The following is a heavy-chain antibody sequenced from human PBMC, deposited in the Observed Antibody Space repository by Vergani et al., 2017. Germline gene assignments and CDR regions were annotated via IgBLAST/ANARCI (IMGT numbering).Heavy chain of an antibody. CDR2: INHSGST. CDR1: GGSFSGYY. V-gene: IGHV4-34*01. D-gene: IGHD3-22*01. CDR3: AANYYDSSGYYRDAFDI. J-gene: IGHJ3*02. Sequence: QVQLQQWGAGLLKPSETLSLTCAVYGGSFSGYYWSWIRQPPGKGLEWIGEINHSGSTNYNPSLKSRVTMSVDTSKNQFSLKLSSVTAADTAVYYCAANYYDSSGYYRDAFDIWGQGTMVTVSS.